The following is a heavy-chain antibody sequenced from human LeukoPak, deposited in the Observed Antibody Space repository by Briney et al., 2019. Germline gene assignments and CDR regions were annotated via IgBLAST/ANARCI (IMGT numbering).Heavy chain of an antibody. CDR1: GYTFTSYD. Sequence: GASVKVSCKASGYTFTSYDINWVRQATGQGLEWMGWINPNSGGTNYAQKLQGRVTMTTDTSTSTAYMELRSLRSDDTAVYYCARDGRGAVTAMVNYWGQGTLVTVSS. CDR2: INPNSGGT. D-gene: IGHD5-18*01. CDR3: ARDGRGAVTAMVNY. J-gene: IGHJ4*02. V-gene: IGHV1-18*01.